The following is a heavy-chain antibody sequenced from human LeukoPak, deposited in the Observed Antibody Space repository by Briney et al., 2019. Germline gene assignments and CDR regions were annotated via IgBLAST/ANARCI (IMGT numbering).Heavy chain of an antibody. V-gene: IGHV3-30-3*01. CDR2: ISYDGSNK. CDR1: GFTFSSYA. J-gene: IGHJ4*02. CDR3: ARDAEWLTALYYFDY. Sequence: GGSLRLPCAASGFTFSSYAMHWVRQAPGKGLEWVAVISYDGSNKYYADSVKGRFTISRDNSKNTLYLQMNSLRAEDTAVYYCARDAEWLTALYYFDYWGQGTLVTVSS. D-gene: IGHD3-3*01.